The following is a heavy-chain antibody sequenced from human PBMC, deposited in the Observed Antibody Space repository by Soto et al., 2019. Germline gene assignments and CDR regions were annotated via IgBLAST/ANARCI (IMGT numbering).Heavy chain of an antibody. D-gene: IGHD3-10*01. CDR1: GFTFSSYG. V-gene: IGHV3-33*01. CDR3: ARVTDVRFGELRGLRPGGMDV. CDR2: IWYDGSNK. J-gene: IGHJ6*02. Sequence: PGGSLRLSCAASGFTFSSYGMHRVRQAPGKGLEWVAVIWYDGSNKYYADSVKGRFTISRDNSKNTLYLQMNSLRAEDTAVYYCARVTDVRFGELRGLRPGGMDVWGQGTTVTVSS.